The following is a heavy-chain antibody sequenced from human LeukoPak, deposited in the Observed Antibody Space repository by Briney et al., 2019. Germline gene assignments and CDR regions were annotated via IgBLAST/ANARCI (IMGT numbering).Heavy chain of an antibody. CDR2: IYYSGST. Sequence: SETLSLTCTVSGGSISSYYWSWIRQPPGKGLEWIGYIYYSGSTNYNPTLKSRVTISVDTSKNQFSLKLSSVTAADTAVYYCARGSAGTGSYWGQGTLVTVSS. J-gene: IGHJ4*02. CDR1: GGSISSYY. CDR3: ARGSAGTGSY. D-gene: IGHD7-27*01. V-gene: IGHV4-59*08.